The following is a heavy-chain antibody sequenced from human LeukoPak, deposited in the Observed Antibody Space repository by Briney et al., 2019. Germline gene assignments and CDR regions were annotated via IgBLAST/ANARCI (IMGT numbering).Heavy chain of an antibody. CDR1: GVSINTCCYY. CDR3: ARGRSYGFDFDS. D-gene: IGHD5-18*01. CDR2: KYCSGST. Sequence: PSETLSLTCDVSGVSINTCCYYWTWIRQPPGKGLEWIGYKYCSGSTRYNSSLRSRLTISLDSSKNQFSLRLTSVTAADTAVYYCARGRSYGFDFDSWGPGTLVIVSS. J-gene: IGHJ4*02. V-gene: IGHV4-61*01.